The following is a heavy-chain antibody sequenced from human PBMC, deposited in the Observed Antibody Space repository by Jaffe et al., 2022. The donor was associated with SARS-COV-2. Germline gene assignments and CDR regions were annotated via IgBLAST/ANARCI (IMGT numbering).Heavy chain of an antibody. D-gene: IGHD3-10*01. Sequence: QVQLQESGPGLVKPSETLSLTCTVSGGSISSSYYYWGWIRQPPGKGLEWIATFYNSGSTNYNPSLKSRVTISVDTSKNQFSLRLSSVTAADTAVYYCAREGGLIRGVKSYYYMDVWGKGTTVTVSS. CDR1: GGSISSSYYY. J-gene: IGHJ6*03. CDR3: AREGGLIRGVKSYYYMDV. CDR2: FYNSGST. V-gene: IGHV4-39*02.